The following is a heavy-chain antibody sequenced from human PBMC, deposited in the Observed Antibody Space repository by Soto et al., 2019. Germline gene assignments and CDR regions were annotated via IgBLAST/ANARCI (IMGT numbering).Heavy chain of an antibody. Sequence: QVQLVQSGAEVKKPGSSVKVSCRASGGTFNNYAISWVRQAPGQGLEWMGGIMPIFRRTDYAQKFQGRATITADKSTSTASLELRSLSTEDTAIDYGARAEVGGTTRIDCWGQGTLVTVSS. J-gene: IGHJ4*02. CDR3: ARAEVGGTTRIDC. V-gene: IGHV1-69*06. CDR1: GGTFNNYA. D-gene: IGHD1-26*01. CDR2: IMPIFRRT.